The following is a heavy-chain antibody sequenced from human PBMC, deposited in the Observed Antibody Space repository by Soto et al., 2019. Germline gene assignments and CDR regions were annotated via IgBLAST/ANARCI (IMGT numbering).Heavy chain of an antibody. CDR2: ISDDSSRT. CDR3: VKGGWLDF. J-gene: IGHJ5*01. V-gene: IGHV3-23*01. D-gene: IGHD3-16*01. CDR1: GFTFNTFE. Sequence: EVQLLESGGGLVQPGGSLRLSCAASGFTFNTFEMSWVRQAPGRGLEWVSFISDDSSRTYYADAVKGRFTISRDNSKYTLYWQMNGLTAEDTAVYACVKGGWLDFWGQGPLVTVSS.